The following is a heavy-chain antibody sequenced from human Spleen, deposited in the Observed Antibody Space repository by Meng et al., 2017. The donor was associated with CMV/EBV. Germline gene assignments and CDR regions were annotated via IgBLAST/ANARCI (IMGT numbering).Heavy chain of an antibody. V-gene: IGHV3-38-3*01. D-gene: IGHD6-13*01. CDR3: ARYLAIAAAGLNDAFDI. CDR1: GFTVSSNE. CDR2: FSGGST. J-gene: IGHJ3*02. Sequence: GESLKISCAASGFTVSSNEMSWVRQAPGKGLEWVSSFSGGSTYYADSRKGRFTISRDNSKNTLHLQMNSLRAEDTAVYYCARYLAIAAAGLNDAFDIWGQGTMVTVSS.